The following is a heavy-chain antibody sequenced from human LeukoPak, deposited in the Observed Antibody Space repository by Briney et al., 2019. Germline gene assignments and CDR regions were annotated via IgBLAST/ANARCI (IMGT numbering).Heavy chain of an antibody. CDR2: IYPGDSDT. D-gene: IGHD3-16*01. CDR3: ARHDYDRRNWFDP. V-gene: IGHV5-51*01. CDR1: GYRFTSYW. Sequence: GESLKISCKGSGYRFTSYWIGWVRQMPGKGLEWMGIIYPGDSDTRYSPSFQGQVTISADKSISAAYLQWSSLKASDTAMYYCARHDYDRRNWFDPWGQGTLVTVSS. J-gene: IGHJ5*02.